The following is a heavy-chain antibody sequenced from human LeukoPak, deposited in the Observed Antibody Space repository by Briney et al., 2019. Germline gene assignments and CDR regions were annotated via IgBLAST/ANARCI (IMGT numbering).Heavy chain of an antibody. Sequence: ASVKVSCKASGYTFTTTGISLVRQAPVQGLEWMGWISTYRGSKNYAQRFDGRVTMTTDTSTSTVYMELRNLRSDDTAIYYCARDRDWNLDFWGQGTLVTVSS. V-gene: IGHV1-18*01. CDR3: ARDRDWNLDF. J-gene: IGHJ4*02. CDR1: GYTFTTTG. D-gene: IGHD1-1*01. CDR2: ISTYRGSK.